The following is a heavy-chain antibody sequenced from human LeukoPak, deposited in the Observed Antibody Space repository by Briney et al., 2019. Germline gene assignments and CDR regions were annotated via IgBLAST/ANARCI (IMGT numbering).Heavy chain of an antibody. CDR1: GGSISSGGYY. CDR2: IYYSGST. V-gene: IGHV4-31*03. J-gene: IGHJ5*02. CDR3: ARGVVVVTATNWFDP. D-gene: IGHD2-21*02. Sequence: SQTLSLTCTVSGGSISSGGYYWSWIRQHPGKCLEWIGYIYYSGSTYYNPSLKSRVTISVDTSKNQFSLKLSSVTAADTAVYYCARGVVVVTATNWFDPWGQGTLVTVSS.